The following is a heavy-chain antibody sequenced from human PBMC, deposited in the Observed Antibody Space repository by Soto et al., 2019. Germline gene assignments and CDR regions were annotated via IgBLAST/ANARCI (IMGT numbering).Heavy chain of an antibody. D-gene: IGHD3-22*01. CDR3: ARRLIVAYDAFDI. Sequence: SETLSLTCTVSGGSIISYYWSWIRQPPGKGLEWIGYIYYSGSTNYNPSLKSRVTISVDTSKNQFSLKLSSVTAADTAVYYCARRLIVAYDAFDIWGQGTMVTVS. J-gene: IGHJ3*02. CDR2: IYYSGST. CDR1: GGSIISYY. V-gene: IGHV4-59*01.